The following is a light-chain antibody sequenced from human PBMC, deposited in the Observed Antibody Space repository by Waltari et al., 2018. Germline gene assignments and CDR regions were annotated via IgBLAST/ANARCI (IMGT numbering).Light chain of an antibody. Sequence: SYELTQPPSVSVSPGHSARITCSGDALTKKYTYCYQQKSGQAPVLVIYEDSKRPSTIPGRFSGSSSGTMATLTISGAQVEDEADYFCYSTDSSGNHRRVFGGGTKLPVL. CDR2: EDS. CDR1: ALTKKY. J-gene: IGLJ2*01. V-gene: IGLV3-10*01. CDR3: YSTDSSGNHRRV.